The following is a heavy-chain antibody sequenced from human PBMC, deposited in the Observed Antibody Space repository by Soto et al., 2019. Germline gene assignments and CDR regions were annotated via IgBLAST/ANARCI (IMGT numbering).Heavy chain of an antibody. CDR3: ARAGVDTAMVHYFDY. CDR1: GGTFSSYA. Sequence: QVQLVQSGAEVKKTGSSVKVSCKASGGTFSSYAISWVRQAPGQGLEWMGGIIPIFGTANYAQKFQGRVTITADKSTSTAYMELSSLRSEDTGVYYCARAGVDTAMVHYFDYWGQGTLVIVSS. V-gene: IGHV1-69*06. J-gene: IGHJ4*02. CDR2: IIPIFGTA. D-gene: IGHD5-18*01.